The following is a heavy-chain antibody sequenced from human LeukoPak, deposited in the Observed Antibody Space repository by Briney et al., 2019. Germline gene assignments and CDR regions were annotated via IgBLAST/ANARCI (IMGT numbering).Heavy chain of an antibody. CDR1: GFTVSDYY. CDR2: ISSSGSIF. J-gene: IGHJ4*02. Sequence: PGGSLRLSCAASGFTVSDYYMSWIRQAPGKGLEWVSYISSSGSIFYYADSVKGRLTISRDNAKNSLYLQMNSLRAEDTAVYYCARTTMGATVFDYWGQGTLVTVSS. CDR3: ARTTMGATVFDY. V-gene: IGHV3-11*01. D-gene: IGHD1-26*01.